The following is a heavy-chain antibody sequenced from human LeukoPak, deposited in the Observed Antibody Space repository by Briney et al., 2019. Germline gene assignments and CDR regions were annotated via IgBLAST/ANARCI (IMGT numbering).Heavy chain of an antibody. Sequence: ASVKVSCRASGGTFSSYAISWVRQAPGQGLEWMGWISVYNGNTNYAQKLQGRVTMTTDTSTSTAYMELRSLRSDDTAVYYCARGSSTSCHYWGQGTLVTVSS. D-gene: IGHD2-2*01. V-gene: IGHV1-18*01. CDR3: ARGSSTSCHY. CDR1: GGTFSSYA. J-gene: IGHJ4*02. CDR2: ISVYNGNT.